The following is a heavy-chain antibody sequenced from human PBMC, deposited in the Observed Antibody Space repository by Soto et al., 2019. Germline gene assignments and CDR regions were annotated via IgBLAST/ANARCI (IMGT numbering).Heavy chain of an antibody. CDR2: INPNSGGT. D-gene: IGHD2-15*01. CDR3: ATGYCSGGSCSDGMDV. Sequence: ASVKVSCKASGYTFTGYYMHWVRQAPGQGLEWMGWINPNSGGTNYAQKFQGWVTMTRDTSISTAYMELSRLRSDDTAVYYCATGYCSGGSCSDGMDVWGQGTTVTVSS. J-gene: IGHJ6*02. CDR1: GYTFTGYY. V-gene: IGHV1-2*04.